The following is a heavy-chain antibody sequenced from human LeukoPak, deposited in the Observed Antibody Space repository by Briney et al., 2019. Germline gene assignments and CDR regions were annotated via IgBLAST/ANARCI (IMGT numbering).Heavy chain of an antibody. CDR1: GFTFSTYW. J-gene: IGHJ4*02. Sequence: GGSLRLSCAASGFTFSTYWMHWVRHAPGKGLVWVSRIDTGGSITDYADSVKGRFTISRDNAKNTLYLQMNSLRAEDTAVYYCSRDLRGRDDYWGQGILVIVSS. CDR3: SRDLRGRDDY. CDR2: IDTGGSIT. V-gene: IGHV3-74*01. D-gene: IGHD5-24*01.